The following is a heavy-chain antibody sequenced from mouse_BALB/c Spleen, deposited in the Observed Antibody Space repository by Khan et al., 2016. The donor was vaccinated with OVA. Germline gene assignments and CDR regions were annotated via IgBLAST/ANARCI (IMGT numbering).Heavy chain of an antibody. CDR1: GYIFTTYC. V-gene: IGHV1-76*01. D-gene: IGHD3-2*02. CDR3: VREEALYYFDY. Sequence: QVQLKESGAELVRPGASLKLSCTTSGYIFTTYCIPWVNQRSGQGLEWIARIYPGTDNTYYSDSLKDQSTLTADKATNTTHMLPSSLKSEDSAVYVCVREEALYYFDYWGQGTTLTVSS. CDR2: IYPGTDNT. J-gene: IGHJ2*01.